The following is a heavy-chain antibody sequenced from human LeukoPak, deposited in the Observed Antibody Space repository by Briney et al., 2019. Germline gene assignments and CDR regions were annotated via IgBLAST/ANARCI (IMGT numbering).Heavy chain of an antibody. J-gene: IGHJ4*02. V-gene: IGHV4-59*01. CDR2: ISNSGST. CDR1: GGSISSYY. Sequence: SETLSLTCTVSGGSISSYYWSWIQQPPGKGLEWIGYISNSGSTNYNPSLKSRVTISVDTSKNQFSLRLSSVTAADTAVYYCARGYSKYEDYWGQGALVTVSS. CDR3: ARGYSKYEDY. D-gene: IGHD4-11*01.